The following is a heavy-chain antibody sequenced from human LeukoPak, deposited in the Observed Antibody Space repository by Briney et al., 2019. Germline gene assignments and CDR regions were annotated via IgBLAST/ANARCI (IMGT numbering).Heavy chain of an antibody. CDR3: ARHIGSSSSFDY. J-gene: IGHJ4*02. V-gene: IGHV5-51*01. D-gene: IGHD6-6*01. CDR1: GYSFSSYS. CDR2: IYPGDSET. Sequence: GDSLKISCKGAGYSFSSYSIDWVRQMPGKGLEWMGIIYPGDSETRYSPSFQGQVTISADKSSSTAYLQWSSLKASDTAMYYCARHIGSSSSFDYWGQGTLVTVSS.